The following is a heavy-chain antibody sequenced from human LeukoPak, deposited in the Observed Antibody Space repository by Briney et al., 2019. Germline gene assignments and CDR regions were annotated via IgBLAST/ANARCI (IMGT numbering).Heavy chain of an antibody. CDR2: MSANSGNT. J-gene: IGHJ4*02. Sequence: GASVKVSCKTFGYTFTNYDINWIRQAAGQGLEWLGWMSANSGNTGYAQKFQGRVRMTRTTSNSTALMELSSLTFEDTAVYYCVRTPPKGDIDYWGQGTLVTVSS. CDR3: VRTPPKGDIDY. V-gene: IGHV1-8*01. CDR1: GYTFTNYD. D-gene: IGHD2-21*02.